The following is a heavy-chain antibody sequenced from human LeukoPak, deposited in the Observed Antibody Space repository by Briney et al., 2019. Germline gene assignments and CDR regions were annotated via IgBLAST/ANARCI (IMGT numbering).Heavy chain of an antibody. CDR3: AREKTIFGVVSSHMANYYYYYYMDV. CDR2: IYHSGST. J-gene: IGHJ6*03. D-gene: IGHD3-3*01. Sequence: SETLSLTCTVSGYSISSGYYWGWIRQPPGKGLEWIGDIYHSGSTYYNPSHKSRFSISVDTSKNQFSLKLSSVTAADTAVYYCAREKTIFGVVSSHMANYYYYYYMDVWGKGTTVTVSS. V-gene: IGHV4-38-2*02. CDR1: GYSISSGYY.